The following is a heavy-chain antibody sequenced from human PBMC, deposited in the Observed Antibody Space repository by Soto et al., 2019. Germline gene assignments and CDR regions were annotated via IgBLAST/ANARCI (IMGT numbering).Heavy chain of an antibody. CDR3: ARAPLPPYCSSTSCSPTLWFDP. V-gene: IGHV3-21*01. Sequence: GGSLRLSCAASGFTFSSYSMNWVRQAPGKGLEWVSSISSSSSYIYYADSVKGRFTISRDNAKNSLYLQMNSLRAEDTAVYYCARAPLPPYCSSTSCSPTLWFDPWGQGTLVTVS. CDR2: ISSSSSYI. CDR1: GFTFSSYS. D-gene: IGHD2-2*01. J-gene: IGHJ5*02.